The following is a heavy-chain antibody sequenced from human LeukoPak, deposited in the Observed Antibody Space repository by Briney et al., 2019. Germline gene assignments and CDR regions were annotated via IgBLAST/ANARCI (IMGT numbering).Heavy chain of an antibody. CDR1: GYSFTNYW. J-gene: IGHJ6*02. D-gene: IGHD2/OR15-2a*01. CDR2: IYPGDSDS. Sequence: GESLKISCKGSGYSFTNYWIGWVRPMPGKGLEWMGVIYPGDSDSRYSPSFQGQVTISVDKSISSAYLQWSSLKASDTAMYYCARRDVNAMDVWGQGTTVIVSS. V-gene: IGHV5-51*01. CDR3: ARRDVNAMDV.